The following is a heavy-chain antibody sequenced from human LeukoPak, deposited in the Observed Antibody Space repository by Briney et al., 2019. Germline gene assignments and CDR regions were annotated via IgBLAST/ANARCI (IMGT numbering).Heavy chain of an antibody. CDR3: ARDGYYDFWSGYYRNDYYYYMDV. V-gene: IGHV3-21*01. CDR2: ISSSSSYI. Sequence: PGGSLRLSCAASGFTFSSYGMNWVRQAPGKGLEWVSSISSSSSYIYYADSVKGRFTISRDDAKNSLYLQMNSLRAEDTAVYCCARDGYYDFWSGYYRNDYYYYMDVWGKGTTVTVSS. D-gene: IGHD3-3*01. CDR1: GFTFSSYG. J-gene: IGHJ6*03.